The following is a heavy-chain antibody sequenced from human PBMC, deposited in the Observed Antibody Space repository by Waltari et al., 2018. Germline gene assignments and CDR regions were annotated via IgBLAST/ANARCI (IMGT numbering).Heavy chain of an antibody. J-gene: IGHJ4*02. Sequence: QLQLQESGPGLVKPSETLSLTCTVSGGSISSSSYYWGWIRPPPGKGLEWIGSIYYSGSTYYNPSLKSRVTISVDTSKNQFSLKLSSVTAADTAVYYCAITGVIGIAARPGNLCWGQGTLVTVSS. CDR3: AITGVIGIAARPGNLC. D-gene: IGHD6-6*01. CDR1: GGSISSSSYY. V-gene: IGHV4-39*01. CDR2: IYYSGST.